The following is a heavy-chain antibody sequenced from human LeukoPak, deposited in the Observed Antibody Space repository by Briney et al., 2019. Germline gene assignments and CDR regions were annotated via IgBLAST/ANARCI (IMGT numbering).Heavy chain of an antibody. CDR1: GYGFTSYW. J-gene: IGHJ3*02. D-gene: IGHD3-10*01. V-gene: IGHV5-51*01. CDR3: ARQTKGGITMVRGVLSDAFGI. Sequence: GEALQISCKGSGYGFTSYWIGWGRPMTGKGRGWRGIIYPGDSDTRYSPSFQGQVTISADKSISTAYLQWSSLKASDTAMYYCARQTKGGITMVRGVLSDAFGIWGQGTMVTVSS. CDR2: IYPGDSDT.